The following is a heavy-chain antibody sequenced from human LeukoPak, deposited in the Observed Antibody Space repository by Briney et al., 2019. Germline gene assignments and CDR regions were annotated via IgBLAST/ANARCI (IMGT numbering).Heavy chain of an antibody. Sequence: GGSLRLSCAASGLTFSSHWMHWVRQAPGKGLVWVSRITNDGSSTTYADSVKGRFTISRDNAKNSLYLQMNSLRAEDTAVYHCATPLDYYDSSGYHQGGDWGQGTLVTVSS. CDR2: ITNDGSST. J-gene: IGHJ4*02. CDR1: GLTFSSHW. D-gene: IGHD3-22*01. V-gene: IGHV3-74*01. CDR3: ATPLDYYDSSGYHQGGD.